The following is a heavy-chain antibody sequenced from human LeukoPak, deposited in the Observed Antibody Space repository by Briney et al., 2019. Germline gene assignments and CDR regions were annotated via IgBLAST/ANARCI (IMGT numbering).Heavy chain of an antibody. J-gene: IGHJ4*02. CDR1: GYTFTGYY. Sequence: ASVKVSCKASGYTFTGYYMHWVRQAPGQGLEWMGWINPNSGGTNYAQKFQGRVTMTRDTSISTAYMEPSRLRSDDTAVDYCAFVDFWSASRPEWGQGTLVTVSS. CDR2: INPNSGGT. CDR3: AFVDFWSASRPE. D-gene: IGHD3-3*01. V-gene: IGHV1-2*02.